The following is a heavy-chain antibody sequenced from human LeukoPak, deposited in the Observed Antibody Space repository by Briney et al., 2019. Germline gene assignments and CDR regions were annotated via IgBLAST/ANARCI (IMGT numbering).Heavy chain of an antibody. D-gene: IGHD3-3*01. V-gene: IGHV4-4*07. CDR2: IYDSGIT. Sequence: SETLSLTCTVSGGSISSYYWSWIRQPAGKGLEWIGHIYDSGITNYNPSLKSRVTISVDTSKNQFSLKLSSVTAADTAVYYCARDISPLYYDFWSGYPGYFDYWGQGTLVTVSS. CDR3: ARDISPLYYDFWSGYPGYFDY. CDR1: GGSISSYY. J-gene: IGHJ4*02.